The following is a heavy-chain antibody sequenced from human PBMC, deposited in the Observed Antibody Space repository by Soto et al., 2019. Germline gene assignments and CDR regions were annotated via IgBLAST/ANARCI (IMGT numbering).Heavy chain of an antibody. V-gene: IGHV3-72*01. CDR2: SRNRVNSHTT. CDR1: GFTFSDHY. CDR3: TRGLLGGAPSYTFHGMDV. J-gene: IGHJ6*01. D-gene: IGHD1-26*01. Sequence: EVQLVESGGGLVQPGGSLRLSCAASGFTFSDHYMDWVRQAPGKGLEWVARSRNRVNSHTTEYAASVKGRFTISRDESKSSLDLQRNSLKIEYTAVYYCTRGLLGGAPSYTFHGMDVWGQGTTVTVSS.